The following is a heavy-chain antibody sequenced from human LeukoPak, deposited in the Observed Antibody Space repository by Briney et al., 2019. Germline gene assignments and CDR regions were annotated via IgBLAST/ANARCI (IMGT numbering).Heavy chain of an antibody. Sequence: ASVKVSCKASGYTFTGYYMHWVRQAPGQGLEWMGWINPNSGGTNYAQKFQGRVTMTRDTSISTAYMELSRLRSDNTAVYYCARVRLLWFGEEYFDYWGQGTLVTVSS. J-gene: IGHJ4*02. CDR2: INPNSGGT. V-gene: IGHV1-2*02. D-gene: IGHD3-10*01. CDR1: GYTFTGYY. CDR3: ARVRLLWFGEEYFDY.